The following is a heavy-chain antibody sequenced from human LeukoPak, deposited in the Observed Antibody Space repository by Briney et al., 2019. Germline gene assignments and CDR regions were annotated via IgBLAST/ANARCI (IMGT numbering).Heavy chain of an antibody. CDR3: AKDRTTTSDAFDI. CDR2: ISWNSGSI. D-gene: IGHD4-17*01. J-gene: IGHJ3*02. V-gene: IGHV3-9*01. CDR1: GFTFSSYA. Sequence: GGSLRLSCAASGFTFSSYAMSWVRQAPGKGLEWVSGISWNSGSIGYADSVKGRFTISRDNAKNSLYLQMNSLRAEDTALYYCAKDRTTTSDAFDIWGQGTMVTVSS.